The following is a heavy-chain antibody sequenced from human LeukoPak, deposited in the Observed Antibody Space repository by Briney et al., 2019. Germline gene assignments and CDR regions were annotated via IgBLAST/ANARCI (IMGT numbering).Heavy chain of an antibody. CDR1: GFTFSSYG. CDR3: AKRLAAAGSYYQYYYMDV. J-gene: IGHJ6*03. V-gene: IGHV3-23*01. CDR2: ISGSGGST. Sequence: HSGGSLRLSCAASGFTFSSYGMSWVRQAPGKGLEWVSAISGSGGSTYYADSVKGRFTISRDNSKNTLYLQMNSLRAEDTAVYYCAKRLAAAGSYYQYYYMDVWGKGTTVTISS. D-gene: IGHD6-13*01.